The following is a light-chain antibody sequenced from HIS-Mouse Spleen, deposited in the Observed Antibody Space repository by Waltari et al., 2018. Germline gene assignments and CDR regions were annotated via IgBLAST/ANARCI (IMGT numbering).Light chain of an antibody. CDR2: EDS. J-gene: IGLJ1*01. Sequence: SYELTQPPSVSVSPGQTARITCSGDALPKKYAYWYQHKSGQAPVLVTYEDSKRPSGIPERFSGSSSGTMATLTISGAQVEDEADYYCYSTDSSGNHYVFGTGTKVTVL. CDR3: YSTDSSGNHYV. CDR1: ALPKKY. V-gene: IGLV3-10*01.